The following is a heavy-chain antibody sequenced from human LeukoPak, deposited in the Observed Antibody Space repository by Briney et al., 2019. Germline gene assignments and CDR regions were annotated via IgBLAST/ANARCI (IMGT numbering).Heavy chain of an antibody. CDR1: GYTFTSYY. J-gene: IGHJ6*03. Sequence: ASVKVSCKASGYTFTSYYMYWVRQAPGQGLEWMGWISAYNGNTNYAQKLQGRVTMTTDTSTSTAYMELRSLRSDDTAVYYCARGTYCSSTSCYTAGWYYYYYMDVWGKGTTVTVSS. V-gene: IGHV1-18*04. CDR3: ARGTYCSSTSCYTAGWYYYYYMDV. CDR2: ISAYNGNT. D-gene: IGHD2-2*02.